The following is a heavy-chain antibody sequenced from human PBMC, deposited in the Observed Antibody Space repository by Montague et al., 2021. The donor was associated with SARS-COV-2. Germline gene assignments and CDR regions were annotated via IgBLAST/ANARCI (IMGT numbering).Heavy chain of an antibody. CDR2: PYYPSKWDN. CDR3: AREVDNYFGY. V-gene: IGHV6-1*01. Sequence: CAISGDSVANHRAASNEHTRSLQRRLYLVCRPYYPSKWDNDYALFVKSRITINPDTSKNQVSLRLNSVTPEDTAIYFCAREVDNYFGYWGQGTPVTVSS. D-gene: IGHD3-9*01. J-gene: IGHJ4*02. CDR1: GDSVANHRAA.